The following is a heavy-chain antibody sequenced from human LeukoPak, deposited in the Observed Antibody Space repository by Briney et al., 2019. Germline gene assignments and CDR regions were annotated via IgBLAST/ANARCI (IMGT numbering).Heavy chain of an antibody. CDR1: GYTFINYA. CDR2: ISTYNGNT. CDR3: ARGGGVGENFDY. V-gene: IGHV1-18*01. D-gene: IGHD3-16*01. J-gene: IGHJ4*02. Sequence: ASVKVSCKASGYTFINYAINWVRQAPGRGLEWMGWISTYNGNTNYAQNLQGRVTMTTDTSTSTAFMELRSLRSDDTAVYYCARGGGVGENFDYWGQGALVTVSS.